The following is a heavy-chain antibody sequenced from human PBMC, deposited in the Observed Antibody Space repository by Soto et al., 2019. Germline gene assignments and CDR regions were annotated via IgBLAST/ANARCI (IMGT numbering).Heavy chain of an antibody. CDR3: ARGKVRAFDT. CDR2: IKHSGST. Sequence: PSETLSLTCAVYGGSFSGYYWSWIRQRPGKGLEWIGAIKHSGSTNYNPSLKSRVTISVDTSKNQFSLKLSSVTAADTAVYYCARGKVRAFDTWGQGTMVTVSS. CDR1: GGSFSGYY. V-gene: IGHV4-34*01. J-gene: IGHJ3*02. D-gene: IGHD4-4*01.